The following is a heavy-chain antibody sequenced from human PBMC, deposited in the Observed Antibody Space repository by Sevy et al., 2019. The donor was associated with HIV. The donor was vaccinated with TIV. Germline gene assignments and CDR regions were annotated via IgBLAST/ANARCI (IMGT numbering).Heavy chain of an antibody. V-gene: IGHV3-21*01. CDR3: ARKVGIAAAGNDFDP. CDR2: ISSSSSYI. D-gene: IGHD6-13*01. Sequence: GGSLRLSCAASGFTFSSYSMNWVRQAPGKGLEWVSSISSSSSYIYYADSVKGRFTISRDNAKNSLYLQMNSLRAEDTAVYYCARKVGIAAAGNDFDPWGQGTLVTVSS. CDR1: GFTFSSYS. J-gene: IGHJ5*02.